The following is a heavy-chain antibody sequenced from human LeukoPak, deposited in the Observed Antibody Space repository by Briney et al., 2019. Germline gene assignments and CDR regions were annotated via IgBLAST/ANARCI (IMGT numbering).Heavy chain of an antibody. Sequence: GGSLRLSCAASGFTFSSYAMSWVRQAPGKGLEWVSAIRGSGGSTYYADSVKGRFTISRDNSKNTLYLQMNSLRDEDTAVYYCAKASSEHCSSTSCRHFDYWGQGTLVTVSS. CDR2: IRGSGGST. CDR3: AKASSEHCSSTSCRHFDY. V-gene: IGHV3-23*01. CDR1: GFTFSSYA. J-gene: IGHJ4*02. D-gene: IGHD2-2*01.